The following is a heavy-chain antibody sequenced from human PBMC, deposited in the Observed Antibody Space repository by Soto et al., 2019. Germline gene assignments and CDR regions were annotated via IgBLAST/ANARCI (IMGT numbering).Heavy chain of an antibody. Sequence: GGSLNLSCAPSGFPFSDYYMSWFRQAPGKGLEWVSYISSSGSTIYYADSVKGRFTISRDNAKNSLYLQMNSLRAEDTACFYGAKAGYYDNRGYYEFDNWGQGTMVTVSS. CDR3: AKAGYYDNRGYYEFDN. J-gene: IGHJ4*02. V-gene: IGHV3-11*04. CDR1: GFPFSDYY. CDR2: ISSSGSTI. D-gene: IGHD3-22*01.